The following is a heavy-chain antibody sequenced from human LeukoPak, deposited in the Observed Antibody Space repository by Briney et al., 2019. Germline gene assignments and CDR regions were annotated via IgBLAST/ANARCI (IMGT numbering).Heavy chain of an antibody. CDR3: AKDPSDLGGSGSNNYFDC. Sequence: TGGSLRLSCAASGFTFSSYDMSWVRQVPGKGLEWVSGITYSSGYTYYADSVKGRFTISRDNSRNTLYLQMNSLRAEDTAVYYCAKDPSDLGGSGSNNYFDCWGQGTLVTVSS. V-gene: IGHV3-23*01. CDR1: GFTFSSYD. CDR2: ITYSSGYT. D-gene: IGHD3-10*01. J-gene: IGHJ4*02.